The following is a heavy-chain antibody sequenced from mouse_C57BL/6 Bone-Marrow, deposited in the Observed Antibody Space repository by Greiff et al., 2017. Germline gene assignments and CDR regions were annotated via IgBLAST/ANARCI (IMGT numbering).Heavy chain of an antibody. Sequence: QVQLQQSGAELVKPGASVKLSCTATGYKFNGYWIEWVKQRPGHGLEWIGEILPGSGSTNYPKKFQGKATFTADTSSNPAYMQLSSLTTEDSAIYYCARWGYAMAYWGQGTSVTVSS. CDR2: ILPGSGST. J-gene: IGHJ4*01. V-gene: IGHV1-9*01. CDR1: GYKFNGYW. CDR3: ARWGYAMAY.